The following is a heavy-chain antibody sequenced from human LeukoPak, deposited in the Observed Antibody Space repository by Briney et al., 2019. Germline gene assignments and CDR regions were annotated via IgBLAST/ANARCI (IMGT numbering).Heavy chain of an antibody. CDR2: ISAYNANT. CDR1: GYTFTGLG. CDR3: ARLDCIGGSCRVFDY. Sequence: ASVKVSCKASGYTFTGLGISWVRQAPGQGLEWMGWISAYNANTNYAQKVQGRVAMATDTSTSTAYMELRSLRSDDTAVYYCARLDCIGGSCRVFDYWGQGTRVTVSS. D-gene: IGHD2-15*01. J-gene: IGHJ4*02. V-gene: IGHV1-18*01.